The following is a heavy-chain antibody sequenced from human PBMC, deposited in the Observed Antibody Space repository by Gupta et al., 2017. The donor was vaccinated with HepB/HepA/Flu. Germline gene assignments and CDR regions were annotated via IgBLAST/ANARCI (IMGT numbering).Heavy chain of an antibody. J-gene: IGHJ6*02. Sequence: EVQLVESGGGVVQPGGSLRLSCAASGFTFDDYAMHWVRQAPGKGLEWVSLISGDGGSTYYADSVKGRFTISRYNSKNSLYLQMNSLRTEDTALYYCTKPRGVFGVVPGMDVWGQGTTVTVSS. CDR1: GFTFDDYA. D-gene: IGHD3-3*01. V-gene: IGHV3-43*02. CDR3: TKPRGVFGVVPGMDV. CDR2: ISGDGGST.